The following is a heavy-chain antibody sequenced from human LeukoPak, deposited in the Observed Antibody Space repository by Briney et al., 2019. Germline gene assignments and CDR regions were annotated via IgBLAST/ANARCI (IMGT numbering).Heavy chain of an antibody. V-gene: IGHV4-34*01. CDR3: ARVVGATLDY. D-gene: IGHD1-26*01. CDR2: INHSVST. J-gene: IGHJ4*02. Sequence: SETLSLTCAVYGGSFSGYYWSWIRQPPGKGLEWIGEINHSVSTNYNPSLKGRVTISVDTSKNQFSLKLSSVTAADTAVYYCARVVGATLDYWGQGTLVTVSS. CDR1: GGSFSGYY.